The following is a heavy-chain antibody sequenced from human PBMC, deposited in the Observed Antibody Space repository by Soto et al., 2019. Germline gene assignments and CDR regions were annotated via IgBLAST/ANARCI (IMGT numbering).Heavy chain of an antibody. CDR1: GFTVSSNY. Sequence: PGGSLRLSCAASGFTVSSNYMSWVRQAPGKGLEWVSVIYSGGSTYYADSVKGRFTISRDNSKNTLYLQMNSLRAEDTAVYYCARVTPDPMITFGGVIVSWFDPWGQGTLVTVSS. D-gene: IGHD3-16*02. V-gene: IGHV3-53*01. CDR3: ARVTPDPMITFGGVIVSWFDP. J-gene: IGHJ5*02. CDR2: IYSGGST.